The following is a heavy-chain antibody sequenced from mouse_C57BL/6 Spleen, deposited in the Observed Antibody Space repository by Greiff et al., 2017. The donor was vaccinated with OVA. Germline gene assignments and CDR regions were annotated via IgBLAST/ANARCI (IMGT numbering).Heavy chain of an antibody. Sequence: EVMLVESEGGLVQPGSSMKLSCTASGFTFSDYYMAWVRQVPEKGLEWVANINYDGSSTYYLDSLKSRFIISRDNAKNILYLQMSSLKSEDTATYYCARYYYYGSSLDYWGQGTTLTVSS. V-gene: IGHV5-16*01. J-gene: IGHJ2*01. D-gene: IGHD1-1*01. CDR3: ARYYYYGSSLDY. CDR2: INYDGSST. CDR1: GFTFSDYY.